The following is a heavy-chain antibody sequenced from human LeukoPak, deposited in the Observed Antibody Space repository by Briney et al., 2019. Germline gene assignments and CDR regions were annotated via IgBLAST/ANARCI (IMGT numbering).Heavy chain of an antibody. D-gene: IGHD5-18*01. CDR3: AKDLNSYGYYYYGMDV. V-gene: IGHV3-23*01. J-gene: IGHJ6*02. Sequence: GGSLRLSCAASGFTFSSYYMSWVRQAPGKGLEWVSSISGSGGSTYYADSVKGRFTISRDNSKNTLYLQMNSLRAEDTAVYYCAKDLNSYGYYYYGMDVWGQGTTVTVSS. CDR1: GFTFSSYY. CDR2: ISGSGGST.